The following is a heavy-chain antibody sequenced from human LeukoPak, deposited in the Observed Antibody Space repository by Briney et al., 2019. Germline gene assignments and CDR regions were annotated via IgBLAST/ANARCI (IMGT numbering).Heavy chain of an antibody. D-gene: IGHD3-16*02. V-gene: IGHV3-21*01. CDR1: GFTFSSYS. CDR3: ARPLSEGFDP. CDR2: ISSSSSYI. J-gene: IGHJ5*02. Sequence: GGSLRLSCAASGFTFSSYSMNWVRQAPGKGLGWVSSISSSSSYIYYADSVKGRFTISRDNAKNTLYLQMNSLRAEDTAVYYCARPLSEGFDPWGQGTLVTVSS.